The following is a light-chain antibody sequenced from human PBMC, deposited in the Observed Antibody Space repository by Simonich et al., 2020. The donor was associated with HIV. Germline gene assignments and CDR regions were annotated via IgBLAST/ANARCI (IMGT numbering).Light chain of an antibody. Sequence: QSALTQPASVSGSPGQSITISCTGTSSDVGGYNYVSWYQQHPGKATKLMIYDVSNRASGVSNRFSGSKSGNTASLTISGLQAEDEADYYCNSYTSSSTWVFGGGTKLTVL. J-gene: IGLJ3*02. CDR1: SSDVGGYNY. CDR3: NSYTSSSTWV. V-gene: IGLV2-14*03. CDR2: DVS.